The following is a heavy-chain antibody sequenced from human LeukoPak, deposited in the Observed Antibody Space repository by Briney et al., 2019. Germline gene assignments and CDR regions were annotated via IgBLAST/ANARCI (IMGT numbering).Heavy chain of an antibody. CDR3: ARVGRDSSGYYPHFFDY. CDR2: INHSGST. D-gene: IGHD3-22*01. V-gene: IGHV4-34*01. CDR1: GGSFSGYY. Sequence: PSETLSLTCAVYGGSFSGYYWSWIRQPPGKGLEWIGEINHSGSTNYNPSLKSRVTISVDTSKNQFSLKLSSVTAADTAVYYCARVGRDSSGYYPHFFDYWGQGTLVTVSS. J-gene: IGHJ4*02.